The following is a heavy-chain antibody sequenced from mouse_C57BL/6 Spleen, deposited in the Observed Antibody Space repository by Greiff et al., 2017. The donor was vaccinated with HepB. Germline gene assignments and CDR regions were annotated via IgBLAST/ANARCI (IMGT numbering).Heavy chain of an antibody. V-gene: IGHV2-2*01. J-gene: IGHJ4*01. Sequence: VQLQQSGPGLVQPSQSLSITCTVSGFSLTSYGIHWVRQSPGKGLEWLGVIWSGGSTDYNAAFISRLSISKDNSKSQVFFKMNSLQADDTAIYYCASFTTVVATEAMDYWGQGTSVTVSS. CDR1: GFSLTSYG. CDR2: IWSGGST. CDR3: ASFTTVVATEAMDY. D-gene: IGHD1-1*01.